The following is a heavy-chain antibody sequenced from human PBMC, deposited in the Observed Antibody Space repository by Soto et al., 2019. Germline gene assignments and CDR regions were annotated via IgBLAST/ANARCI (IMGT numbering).Heavy chain of an antibody. V-gene: IGHV1-2*02. CDR3: ARDTPAATLDGDWVYHGMDV. CDR2: INPNSGGT. J-gene: IGHJ6*02. CDR1: GYTFTGCY. D-gene: IGHD6-25*01. Sequence: VKVSCKAAGYTFTGCYMHWVRQAPGQGLEWMGWINPNSGGTNYAQKFQGRVTMTRDTSISTAYMELSRLRSDDTAVHYCARDTPAATLDGDWVYHGMDVWGQGTTVTVSS.